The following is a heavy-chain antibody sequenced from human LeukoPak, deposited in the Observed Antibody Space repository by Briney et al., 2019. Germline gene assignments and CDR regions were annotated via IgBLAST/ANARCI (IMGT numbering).Heavy chain of an antibody. D-gene: IGHD3-22*01. CDR1: GGSISSDSYY. CDR3: ARVPYYYDSRHPDY. J-gene: IGHJ4*02. V-gene: IGHV4-61*02. CDR2: IYTTGNT. Sequence: PSQTLSLTCTVSGGSISSDSYYWSWIRQPTGKGLEWIGRIYTTGNTNYNPSLKSRVTISVDTSKNQCSLKLSSVTAADTAVYYCARVPYYYDSRHPDYWGQGTLVTVSS.